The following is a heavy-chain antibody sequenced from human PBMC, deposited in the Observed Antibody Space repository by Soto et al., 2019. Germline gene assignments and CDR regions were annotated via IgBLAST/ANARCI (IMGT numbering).Heavy chain of an antibody. V-gene: IGHV4-59*01. CDR1: GGSISSYD. CDR2: IYYSGST. J-gene: IGHJ4*02. Sequence: PSATQSLSGPVSGGSISSYDWSWIRQPPGKGLEWIGYIYYSGSTNYNPSLKSRVTISVDTSKNQFSLKLSSVTAADTAVYYCARGVAGTVPFDYWGQGTLVTVSS. D-gene: IGHD6-19*01. CDR3: ARGVAGTVPFDY.